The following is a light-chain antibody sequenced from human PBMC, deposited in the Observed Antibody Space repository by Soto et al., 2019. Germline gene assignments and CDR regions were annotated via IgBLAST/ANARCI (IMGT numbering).Light chain of an antibody. V-gene: IGKV1-39*01. CDR2: DAS. CDR1: HDITSY. J-gene: IGKJ4*01. Sequence: DIQMTQSPSSLSASVGDRVTITCQASHDITSYLNWYQHKPGKAPKLLIYDASTLQSGAPSRFSGGGFGSDFTLIISSLQPEDFASYYCQQTYISPPTFGGETKVEIK. CDR3: QQTYISPPT.